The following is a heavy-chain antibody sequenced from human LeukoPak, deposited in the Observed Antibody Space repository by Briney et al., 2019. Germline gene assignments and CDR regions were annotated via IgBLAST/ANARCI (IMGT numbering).Heavy chain of an antibody. D-gene: IGHD3-10*01. Sequence: ASVKVCCKASGYTFTNYGISWVRQAPGQGLEWMGWITTYNGYTNYAQKLQGRVTMTTDTSTSTAYMELRSLRSDDTAVCYCARDYYGSGSYLDYWGQGTVVTVSS. CDR1: GYTFTNYG. CDR3: ARDYYGSGSYLDY. CDR2: ITTYNGYT. J-gene: IGHJ4*02. V-gene: IGHV1-18*01.